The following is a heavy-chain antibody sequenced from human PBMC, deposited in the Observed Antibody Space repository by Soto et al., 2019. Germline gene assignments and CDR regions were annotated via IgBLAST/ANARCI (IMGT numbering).Heavy chain of an antibody. CDR1: GFTFTSYG. CDR3: ARELSTGAFDV. Sequence: QVQLVESGGGVVQPGRSLRLSCAASGFTFTSYGFHWVRQAPGKGLEWVALIWSAGSNKYYADSLKGRINISRDNSKDTLYLQMNSLRAEDTAVYYCARELSTGAFDVWGQGTVVTVSS. CDR2: IWSAGSNK. J-gene: IGHJ3*01. D-gene: IGHD4-17*01. V-gene: IGHV3-33*01.